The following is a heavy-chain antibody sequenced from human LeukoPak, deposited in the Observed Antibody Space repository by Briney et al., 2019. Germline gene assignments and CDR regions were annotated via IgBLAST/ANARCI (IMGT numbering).Heavy chain of an antibody. CDR3: ARLSEMVRGREVIYYFEH. D-gene: IGHD3-10*01. V-gene: IGHV3-30*04. J-gene: IGHJ4*02. CDR2: ISYDGSYK. CDR1: GFTFRSYA. Sequence: HPGGSLRLSCAASGFTFRSYAMHWVRQAPGKGLEWVAVISYDGSYKSYADSVKGRFTISRDNSKNTLYVQMNSLRAEDTAVYYCARLSEMVRGREVIYYFEHWGQGTLVTVSS.